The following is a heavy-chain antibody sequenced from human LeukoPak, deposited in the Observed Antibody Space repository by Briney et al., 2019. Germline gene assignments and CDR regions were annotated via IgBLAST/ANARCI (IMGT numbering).Heavy chain of an antibody. CDR1: GGSFSGYY. CDR2: INHSGST. J-gene: IGHJ5*02. CDR3: ARAVMVTALRRANWFDP. Sequence: PSETLSLTCAVYGGSFSGYYWSWIRQPPGKGLEWIGEINHSGSTNYNPSLKSRVTISVDTSKNQFSLKLSSVTAADTAVYYCARAVMVTALRRANWFDPWGQGTLVTVSS. D-gene: IGHD2-21*02. V-gene: IGHV4-34*01.